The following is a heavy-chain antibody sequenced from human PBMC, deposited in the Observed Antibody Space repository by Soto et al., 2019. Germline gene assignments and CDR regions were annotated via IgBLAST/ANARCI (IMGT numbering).Heavy chain of an antibody. Sequence: EVQLVESGGGLVQPGGSLRLSCAASGFSFSGYWMHWVRQVPGQAPTWVSRINSAGTSTDSADSVRGRFTIYKDTASNTLYLQMNSLTVEDTAVYSCTTAPDGMIQPAFWGHRTPVTVSS. CDR1: GFSFSGYW. D-gene: IGHD3-16*01. CDR3: TTAPDGMIQPAF. CDR2: INSAGTST. V-gene: IGHV3-74*01. J-gene: IGHJ4*01.